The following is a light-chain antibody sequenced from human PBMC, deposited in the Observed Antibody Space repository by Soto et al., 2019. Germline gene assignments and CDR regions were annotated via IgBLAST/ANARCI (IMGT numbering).Light chain of an antibody. V-gene: IGLV2-14*01. CDR1: SSDVGGYND. CDR2: EVS. CDR3: SSYTSSSTLVV. J-gene: IGLJ2*01. Sequence: QSARTQPASVSGSHGQSITISCTGTSSDVGGYNDVSWYQQHPGKAPKLMLYEVSNRPSGVSNRFSGSKSGNTASLTISGLQAEDEADYYCSSYTSSSTLVVFGGGTKLTVL.